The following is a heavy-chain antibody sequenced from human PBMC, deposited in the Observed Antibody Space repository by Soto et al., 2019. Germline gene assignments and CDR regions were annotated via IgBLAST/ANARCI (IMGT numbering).Heavy chain of an antibody. CDR1: GYPFTSYG. CDR3: ARAIGVCCDNWFDP. V-gene: IGHV1-18*01. J-gene: IGHJ5*02. Sequence: QVQLAQSGAEVKKPGASVKVSCKASGYPFTSYGITWVRQAPGQGLEWMGWISAHNGNTNHAQKYQGRVTMTTDTATTTAYMELRSLRSDDTAVYYCARAIGVCCDNWFDPWGQGTLVTVSS. D-gene: IGHD3-3*01. CDR2: ISAHNGNT.